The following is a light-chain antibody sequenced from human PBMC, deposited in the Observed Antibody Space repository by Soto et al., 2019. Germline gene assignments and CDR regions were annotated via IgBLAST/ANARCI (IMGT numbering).Light chain of an antibody. CDR1: QGISTN. CDR2: AAS. J-gene: IGKJ1*01. Sequence: DIQMTQSPSSVSASVGDRVTITCRASQGISTNLAWYQQKPGKAPKLLIYAASSLQSGVPSRFSGSGSGTEFTLTITSLQPEDFATYYCQQSGDTPPWTFGQGTKVDI. V-gene: IGKV1-12*01. CDR3: QQSGDTPPWT.